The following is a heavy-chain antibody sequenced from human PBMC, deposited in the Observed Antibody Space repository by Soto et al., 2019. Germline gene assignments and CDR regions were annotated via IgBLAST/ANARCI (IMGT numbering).Heavy chain of an antibody. CDR3: ARVIMRDYYDSSGSFDY. V-gene: IGHV1-69*12. Sequence: QVQLVQSGAEVKKPGSSVKVSCKASGGTFSSYAISWVRQAPGQGLEWMGGIIPIFDTANYAQKFQGRVTITADEAWSRXYMEVSSLRSEDTAVYYCARVIMRDYYDSSGSFDYWGQGTLVTVSS. D-gene: IGHD3-22*01. J-gene: IGHJ4*02. CDR2: IIPIFDTA. CDR1: GGTFSSYA.